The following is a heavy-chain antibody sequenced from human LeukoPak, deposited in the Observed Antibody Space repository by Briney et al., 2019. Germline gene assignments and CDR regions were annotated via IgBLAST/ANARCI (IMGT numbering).Heavy chain of an antibody. V-gene: IGHV4-39*07. CDR2: IHHSGST. J-gene: IGHJ5*02. CDR1: GGSISSSNYF. CDR3: ARELTFHHDIPGYFYWFDP. D-gene: IGHD3-22*01. Sequence: SEALSLTCSVFGGSISSSNYFWGWIRQPPGKGLEWIGSIHHSGSTHFNPSLKSRVTMSVDTFKNQFSLKLSSVTAADTAVYFCARELTFHHDIPGYFYWFDPWGQGTLVTVSS.